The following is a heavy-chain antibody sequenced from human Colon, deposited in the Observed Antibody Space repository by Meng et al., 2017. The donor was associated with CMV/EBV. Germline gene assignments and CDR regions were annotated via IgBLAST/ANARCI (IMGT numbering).Heavy chain of an antibody. D-gene: IGHD6-19*01. J-gene: IGHJ6*02. Sequence: GESLKISCVASGFTFSTYEMNWVRQAPGKGLEWVAYITGSGRSMFYGDSVKGRFTISRDNAKNSLYLEMSSLRAEDTAAYFCARGSVGYYGMDVWGQGTTVTVSS. CDR3: ARGSVGYYGMDV. CDR1: GFTFSTYE. V-gene: IGHV3-48*03. CDR2: ITGSGRSM.